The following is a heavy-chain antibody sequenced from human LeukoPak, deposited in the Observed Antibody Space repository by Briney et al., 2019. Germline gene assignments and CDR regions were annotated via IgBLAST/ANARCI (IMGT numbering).Heavy chain of an antibody. V-gene: IGHV3-33*06. CDR1: GLTFSNYG. CDR2: IWYDGSYK. Sequence: GGSLRLSCAASGLTFSNYGMHWVRQAPGKGLDWVAVIWYDGSYKYYADSVKGRFTISRDNSKNTPYLQMNSLRAEDTAVYYCAKVVQYTASTGTGLDYWGQGTLVTVSS. D-gene: IGHD6-13*01. CDR3: AKVVQYTASTGTGLDY. J-gene: IGHJ4*02.